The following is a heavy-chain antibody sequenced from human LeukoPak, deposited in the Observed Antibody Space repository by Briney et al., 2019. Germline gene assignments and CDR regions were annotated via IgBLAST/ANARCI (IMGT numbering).Heavy chain of an antibody. D-gene: IGHD6-13*01. CDR2: IYTSGST. Sequence: PSETLSLTCTVSGGSISSYYWSWIRQPARKGLEWIGRIYTSGSTNYNPSLKSRVTMSVDTSKNQFSLKLSSVTAADTAVYYCASSLLDEQQLVIGAFDIWGQGTMVTVSS. V-gene: IGHV4-4*07. CDR1: GGSISSYY. J-gene: IGHJ3*02. CDR3: ASSLLDEQQLVIGAFDI.